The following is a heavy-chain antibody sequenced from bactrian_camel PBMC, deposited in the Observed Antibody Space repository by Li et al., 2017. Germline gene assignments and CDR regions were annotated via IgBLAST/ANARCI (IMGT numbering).Heavy chain of an antibody. J-gene: IGHJ6*01. CDR1: ENTFNPYC. CDR2: IYLRSGST. Sequence: QLVESGGGSVQTGGSLRLSCEASENTFNPYCMGWFRQAPGKEREGVAAIYLRSGSTYYGDSVKGRFTISKDNRKNILYLQMNSLTPGDTAMYYCTARYEFGLGACRGVGGLGFWGQGTQVTVS. CDR3: TARYEFGLGACRGVGGLGF. V-gene: IGHV3S25*01. D-gene: IGHD1*01.